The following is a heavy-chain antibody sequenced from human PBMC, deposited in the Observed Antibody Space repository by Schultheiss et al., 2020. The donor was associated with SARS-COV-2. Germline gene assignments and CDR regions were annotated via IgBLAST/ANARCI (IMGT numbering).Heavy chain of an antibody. D-gene: IGHD3-22*01. CDR2: ISYDGSNK. J-gene: IGHJ6*02. CDR3: ARGGGYDGMDV. CDR1: GFTFSSYA. Sequence: GGSLRLSCAASGFTFSSYAMHWVRQAPGKGLEWVAVISYDGSNKYYADSVKGRFTISRDNSKNTLYLQMNSLRAGDTAVYYCARGGGYDGMDVWGQGTTVTVSS. V-gene: IGHV3-30*04.